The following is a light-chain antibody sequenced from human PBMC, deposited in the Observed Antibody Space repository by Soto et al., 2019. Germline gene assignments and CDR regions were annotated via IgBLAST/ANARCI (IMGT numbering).Light chain of an antibody. CDR2: VAS. V-gene: IGKV3-15*01. CDR1: QSVSSY. CDR3: QQYKDWPPR. J-gene: IGKJ1*01. Sequence: EMVMTQSPATLSVSPGERVTLSCRASQSVSSYLAWYQQKPGQPPRLLIYVASTRAAGIPARFSGSGSGTEFTLTISSLQSEDFALYYCQQYKDWPPRFGQGPKVEIK.